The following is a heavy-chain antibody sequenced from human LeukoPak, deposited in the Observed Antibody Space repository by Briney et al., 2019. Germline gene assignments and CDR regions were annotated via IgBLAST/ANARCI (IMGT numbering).Heavy chain of an antibody. Sequence: GGSLRLSCAASRFTVSSNYMSWVRQAPGKGLEWVSVIYSGGSTYYADSVKGRFTISRDNSKNTLYLQMNSLRAEDTAVYYCARARAPNAFDIWGQGTMVTVSS. CDR3: ARARAPNAFDI. J-gene: IGHJ3*02. V-gene: IGHV3-53*01. CDR1: RFTVSSNY. CDR2: IYSGGST.